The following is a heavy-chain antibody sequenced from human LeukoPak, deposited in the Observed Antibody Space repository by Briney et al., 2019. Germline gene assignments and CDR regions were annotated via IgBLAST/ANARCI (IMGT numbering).Heavy chain of an antibody. J-gene: IGHJ4*02. D-gene: IGHD6-6*01. CDR1: GYPISRGYY. Sequence: SETLSLTCTVSGYPISRGYYWGWIRQPPGKGLEWIGSVYHSGSTYQTPSLKSRVTISLDTSKNQFSLKLSSVTAADTAVYYCARDWYSSSSAGQIFDYWGQGTLVTVSS. V-gene: IGHV4-38-2*02. CDR3: ARDWYSSSSAGQIFDY. CDR2: VYHSGST.